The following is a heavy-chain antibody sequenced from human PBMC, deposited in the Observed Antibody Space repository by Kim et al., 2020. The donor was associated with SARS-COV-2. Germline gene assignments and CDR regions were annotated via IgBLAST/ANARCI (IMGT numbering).Heavy chain of an antibody. Sequence: ASVKVSCKASGYTFTSYAMNWVRQAPGQGLEWMGWINTNTGNPTYAQGFTGRFVFSLDTSVSTAYLQISSLKAEDTAVYYCARGPMVKYYYYGMDVWGQGTTVTVSS. V-gene: IGHV7-4-1*02. J-gene: IGHJ6*02. CDR1: GYTFTSYA. D-gene: IGHD5-18*01. CDR2: INTNTGNP. CDR3: ARGPMVKYYYYGMDV.